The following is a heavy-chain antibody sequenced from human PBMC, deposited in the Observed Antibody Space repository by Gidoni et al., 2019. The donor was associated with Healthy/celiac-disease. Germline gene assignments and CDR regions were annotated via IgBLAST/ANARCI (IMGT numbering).Heavy chain of an antibody. CDR3: ARDGNDYGDSFDAFDI. J-gene: IGHJ3*02. Sequence: QVQLQESGPGLVKPSETLSLTCTVSGGSISSYYWSWIRQPAGKGLEWIGRIYTSGSTNSNPSLKSRVTMSVDTSKNQFSLKLSSVTAADTAVYYCARDGNDYGDSFDAFDIWGQGTMVTVSS. CDR2: IYTSGST. CDR1: GGSISSYY. V-gene: IGHV4-4*07. D-gene: IGHD4-17*01.